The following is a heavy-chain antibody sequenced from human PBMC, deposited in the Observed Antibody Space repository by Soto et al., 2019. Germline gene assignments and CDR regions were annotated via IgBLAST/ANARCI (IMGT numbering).Heavy chain of an antibody. CDR3: TRANWYSEY. V-gene: IGHV1-18*01. D-gene: IGHD7-27*01. J-gene: IGHJ4*02. Sequence: ASVKVSCKASGYTFTSYGISWVRQAPGQGLEWMGWISAYNGITNYNPSLKSRVTMSVDTSKNQVSLNLTSLTAADTATYYCTRANWYSEYWGQGIPVTVSS. CDR2: ISAYNGIT. CDR1: GYTFTSYG.